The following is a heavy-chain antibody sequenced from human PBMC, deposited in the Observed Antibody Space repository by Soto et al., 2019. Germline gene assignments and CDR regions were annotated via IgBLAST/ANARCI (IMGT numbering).Heavy chain of an antibody. Sequence: GGSLRLSCAASGFTFSSYAMSWVRQAPGKGLEWVSAISGSGGSTYYADSVKGRFTISRDNSKNTLYLQMNSLRAEDTAVYYCAKAGMYYYDSSGCCMDVWGQGTTVTVSS. V-gene: IGHV3-23*01. CDR3: AKAGMYYYDSSGCCMDV. CDR1: GFTFSSYA. J-gene: IGHJ6*02. D-gene: IGHD3-22*01. CDR2: ISGSGGST.